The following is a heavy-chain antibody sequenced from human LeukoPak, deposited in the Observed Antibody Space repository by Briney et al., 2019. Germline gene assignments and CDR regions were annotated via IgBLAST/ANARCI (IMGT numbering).Heavy chain of an antibody. V-gene: IGHV4-61*02. Sequence: SETLSLTCTVSGGSISSGSYYWSWIRQPAGKGLEWIGRIYTSGSTNYNPSLKSRVTISVDTSKNQFSLKLSSVTAADTAVYYCARDFWISGSYGLDYWGQGTLVTVSS. CDR2: IYTSGST. CDR3: ARDFWISGSYGLDY. CDR1: GGSISSGSYY. J-gene: IGHJ4*02. D-gene: IGHD1-26*01.